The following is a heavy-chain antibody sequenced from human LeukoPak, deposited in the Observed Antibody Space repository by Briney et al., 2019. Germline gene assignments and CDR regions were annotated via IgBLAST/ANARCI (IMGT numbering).Heavy chain of an antibody. CDR2: ISGSGGST. D-gene: IGHD2-2*01. CDR1: RFPFSNYA. Sequence: GGSLRLSCAASRFPFSNYAMSWVRQAPGKGLEWVSAISGSGGSTYYADSVKGRFTISRDNSKNTLYLQMNSLRAEDTAVYYCAKSYCSSTSCYRAQHNWFDPWGQGTLVTVSS. J-gene: IGHJ5*02. V-gene: IGHV3-23*01. CDR3: AKSYCSSTSCYRAQHNWFDP.